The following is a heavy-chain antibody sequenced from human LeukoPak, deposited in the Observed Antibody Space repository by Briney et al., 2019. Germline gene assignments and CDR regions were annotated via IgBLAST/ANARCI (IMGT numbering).Heavy chain of an antibody. V-gene: IGHV3-74*01. CDR2: INSDGSST. J-gene: IGHJ4*02. CDR1: GFTFSSYW. Sequence: GGSLRLSCAASGFTFSSYWMHWVRQAPGKGLVWVSHINSDGSSTRYADSVKGRFTISRDNAKNTLYLQMNSRRAEDTAVYYCGRGGKVEQLVLARWGQGSLVTVSS. CDR3: GRGGKVEQLVLAR. D-gene: IGHD6-13*01.